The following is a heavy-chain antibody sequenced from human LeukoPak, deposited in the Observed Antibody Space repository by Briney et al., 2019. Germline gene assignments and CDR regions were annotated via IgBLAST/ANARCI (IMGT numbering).Heavy chain of an antibody. V-gene: IGHV3-15*01. CDR2: LKSKTDGGTT. J-gene: IGHJ3*02. D-gene: IGHD3-16*02. CDR1: GFTLTDAW. CDR3: TKFFLGRRDYVWESYRYLAFDI. Sequence: GGSLRLSCAASGFTLTDAWVSWVRQPPGKGLEWVGHLKSKTDGGTTDYAAPVKGRFTISRDGSKNTLYLQMNSLKTEDTAVYYCTKFFLGRRDYVWESYRYLAFDIWGHGTMVTVSS.